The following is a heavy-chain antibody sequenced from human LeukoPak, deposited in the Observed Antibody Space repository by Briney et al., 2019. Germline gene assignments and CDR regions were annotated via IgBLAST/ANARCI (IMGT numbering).Heavy chain of an antibody. CDR1: GFISSSYW. D-gene: IGHD1-1*01. CDR3: ASSRTYGYSGRGVYY. J-gene: IGHJ4*02. Sequence: PGGSLRLSCAASGFISSSYWMHWVRQPPGKGLVYIACINTDGFSTSYADSVKGRFTISRDNAKNTLYLQMNSLRAEDTAVYYCASSRTYGYSGRGVYYCGQGTLVTVSS. CDR2: INTDGFST. V-gene: IGHV3-74*01.